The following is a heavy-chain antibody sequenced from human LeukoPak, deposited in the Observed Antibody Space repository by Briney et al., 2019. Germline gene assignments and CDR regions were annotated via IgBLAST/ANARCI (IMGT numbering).Heavy chain of an antibody. CDR1: GASITTYY. J-gene: IGHJ3*02. D-gene: IGHD6-13*01. Sequence: SETLSLTCTVSGASITTYYWSWIRQPPGKGLEWIGYVYYRGNTNYNPSLKSRVTISVDTSKNQFSLKLSSVTAADTAVYYCARGKTIGYSSSWYGRGVFDIWGQGTMVTVSS. CDR2: VYYRGNT. CDR3: ARGKTIGYSSSWYGRGVFDI. V-gene: IGHV4-59*12.